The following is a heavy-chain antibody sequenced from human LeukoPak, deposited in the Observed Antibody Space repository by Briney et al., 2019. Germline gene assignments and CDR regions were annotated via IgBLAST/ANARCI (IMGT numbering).Heavy chain of an antibody. V-gene: IGHV3-43*02. J-gene: IGHJ4*02. CDR2: ISGDGNST. CDR3: ATNFGAYYYDTSGYYDF. Sequence: GGSPRLSCAASGFTFDDYAMHWVRQAPGKGLEWVSLISGDGNSTNYAGSVKGRFTISRDNNKNSLYLQMNSLRTEDTAFYYCATNFGAYYYDTSGYYDFWGQGTLVTVSS. CDR1: GFTFDDYA. D-gene: IGHD3-22*01.